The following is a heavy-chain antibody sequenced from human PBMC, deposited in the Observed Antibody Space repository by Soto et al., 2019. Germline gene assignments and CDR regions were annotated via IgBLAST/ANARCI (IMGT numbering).Heavy chain of an antibody. CDR3: TTGYY. J-gene: IGHJ4*02. V-gene: IGHV3-49*04. CDR1: GFSFGDYA. Sequence: EVQLEESGGTLVEPGRSLTLSCATSGFSFGDYAMSWVRQAPGKGLEWIGIIRDESSGETKVYAASVIGRFTFSRDDSRNIAYLHMRRLTVEDTAVYFCTTGYYWGQGTLVTVSS. CDR2: IRDESSGETK.